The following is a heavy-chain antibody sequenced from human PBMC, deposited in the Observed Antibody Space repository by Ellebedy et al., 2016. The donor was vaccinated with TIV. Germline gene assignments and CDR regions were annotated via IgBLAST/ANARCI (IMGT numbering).Heavy chain of an antibody. CDR3: ARDRPLGRYSSGYADY. Sequence: ASVKVSCXASGYTFTGYYMHWVRQAPGQGLEWMGWINPNSGGTNYAQKFQGRVTMTRDTSISTAYMELSRLRSEDTAVYYCARDRPLGRYSSGYADYWGQGTLVTVSS. D-gene: IGHD3-22*01. V-gene: IGHV1-2*02. J-gene: IGHJ4*02. CDR1: GYTFTGYY. CDR2: INPNSGGT.